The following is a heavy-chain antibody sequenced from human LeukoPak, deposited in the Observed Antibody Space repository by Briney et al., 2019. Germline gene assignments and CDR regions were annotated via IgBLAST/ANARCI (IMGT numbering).Heavy chain of an antibody. D-gene: IGHD3-9*01. CDR1: GYTFTVYY. CDR2: INPNSGGT. Sequence: ASVNVSFKSSGYTFTVYYIHLVRQAPGQGLEWVGWINPNSGGTNYAHKFQGRVTITSDTSISTAYMELSRLRSDDTAVYYCARVYYDILTGYPWFDYWGQGTLVTVSS. V-gene: IGHV1-2*02. J-gene: IGHJ4*02. CDR3: ARVYYDILTGYPWFDY.